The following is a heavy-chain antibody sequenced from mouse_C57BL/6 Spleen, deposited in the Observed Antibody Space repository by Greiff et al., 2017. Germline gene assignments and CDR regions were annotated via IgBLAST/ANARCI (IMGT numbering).Heavy chain of an antibody. D-gene: IGHD2-4*01. CDR3: DRGDYDYEDYAMDY. CDR2: IWSGGST. CDR1: GFSLTSYG. J-gene: IGHJ4*01. V-gene: IGHV2-2*01. Sequence: QVQLQQSGPGLVQPSQSLSITCTVSGFSLTSYGVHWVRQSPGKGLEWLGVIWSGGSTDYNAAFISRLSISKDNSKSQVCVTMNSLQAYDTAIYSGDRGDYDYEDYAMDYWGQGTSVTVSS.